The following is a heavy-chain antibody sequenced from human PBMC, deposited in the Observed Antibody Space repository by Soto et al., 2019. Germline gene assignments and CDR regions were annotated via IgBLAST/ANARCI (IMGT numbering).Heavy chain of an antibody. D-gene: IGHD2-2*01. CDR1: GYTFTSYG. V-gene: IGHV1-18*01. J-gene: IGHJ6*02. CDR3: AREDEYCSSTSCYVFYYYYGMDV. CDR2: ISAYNGNT. Sequence: GASVKVSCKASGYTFTSYGISWVRQAPGQGLEWMGWISAYNGNTNYAQKLQGRVTMTTDTSTSTAYMELRSLRSDDTAVYYCAREDEYCSSTSCYVFYYYYGMDVWGQGTAVTVSS.